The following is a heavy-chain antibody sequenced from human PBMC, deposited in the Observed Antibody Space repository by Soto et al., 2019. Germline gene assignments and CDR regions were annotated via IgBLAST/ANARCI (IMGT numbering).Heavy chain of an antibody. J-gene: IGHJ4*02. CDR1: GYTFPSYG. V-gene: IGHV1-18*01. D-gene: IGHD1-26*01. CDR2: ISAYNGNT. CDR3: ARTPAGGGSPL. Sequence: QVQLVQSGAEMKKPGASVKVSCKASGYTFPSYGISWVRQAPGQGLEWMGWISAYNGNTNFAQKFQGRVTMTTDTPTTTAYIELRSLRADDPAVYYCARTPAGGGSPLWGQGTLVTVSS.